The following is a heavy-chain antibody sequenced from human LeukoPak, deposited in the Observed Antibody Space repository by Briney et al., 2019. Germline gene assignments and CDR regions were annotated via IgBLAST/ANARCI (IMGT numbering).Heavy chain of an antibody. CDR3: AKAPVLLWFGELLYYFDY. J-gene: IGHJ4*02. CDR1: GFTFSSYA. CDR2: ISGSGGST. D-gene: IGHD3-10*01. Sequence: GGSLRLSCAASGFTFSSYAMSWVRQAPGKGLEWVSAISGSGGSTCYADSVKGRFTISRDNSKNTLYLQMNSLRAEDTAVYYCAKAPVLLWFGELLYYFDYWGQGTLVTVSS. V-gene: IGHV3-23*01.